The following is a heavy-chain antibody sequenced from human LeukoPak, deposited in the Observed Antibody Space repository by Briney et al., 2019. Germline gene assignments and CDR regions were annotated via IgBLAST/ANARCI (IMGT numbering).Heavy chain of an antibody. D-gene: IGHD2-15*01. Sequence: SETLSLTCTVSGGSLSSYFWTWIRQPAGKGLEWIGRIYASGSTNYNPSFKSRVTMSLDKSKNQFSLSLSSVTAADTAIYYCATESRIGSDFWGQGTQVTVSS. CDR1: GGSLSSYF. CDR3: ATESRIGSDF. CDR2: IYASGST. V-gene: IGHV4-4*07. J-gene: IGHJ4*02.